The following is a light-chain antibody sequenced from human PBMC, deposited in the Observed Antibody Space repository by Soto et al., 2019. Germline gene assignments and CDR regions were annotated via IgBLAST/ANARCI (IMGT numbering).Light chain of an antibody. CDR2: GAS. CDR3: QQYGSPWT. J-gene: IGKJ1*01. Sequence: EIVLTQSPGTLSLSPGERATLSCRASQSVSSSYLAWYQQKPGQAPRLLIYGASSRATGIPDRFSGSGSGTDFTLTISRLEPEDFAVYYWQQYGSPWTFGQGTKGEIK. V-gene: IGKV3-20*01. CDR1: QSVSSSY.